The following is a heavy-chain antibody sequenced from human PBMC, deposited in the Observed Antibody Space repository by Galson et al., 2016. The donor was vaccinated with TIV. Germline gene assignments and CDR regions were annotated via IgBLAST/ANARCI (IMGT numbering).Heavy chain of an antibody. CDR1: GFTDSRLSFSDYW. Sequence: SLRLSCAASGFTDSRLSFSDYWMTWVRQAPGKGLERVANIKQDGSETFCVASVKGRFSISRDNAKNSLFLQMNSLRAEDTAVYYCARGSYFGLDVWGQGAPVTVSS. D-gene: IGHD3-10*01. CDR3: ARGSYFGLDV. V-gene: IGHV3-7*03. J-gene: IGHJ6*02. CDR2: IKQDGSET.